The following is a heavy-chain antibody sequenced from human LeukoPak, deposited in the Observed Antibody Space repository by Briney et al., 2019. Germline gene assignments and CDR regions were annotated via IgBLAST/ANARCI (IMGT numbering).Heavy chain of an antibody. J-gene: IGHJ4*02. CDR2: ISGSGGST. CDR1: GFTFSSYA. CDR3: AKAGRMTTVTYYFGY. D-gene: IGHD4-17*01. Sequence: GGSLRLSCAASGFTFSSYAMSWVRQAPGKGLEWVSAISGSGGSTYYADSVKGRFTISRDNSKNTLYLQMNSLRAEDTAVYYCAKAGRMTTVTYYFGYWGQGTLVTVSS. V-gene: IGHV3-23*01.